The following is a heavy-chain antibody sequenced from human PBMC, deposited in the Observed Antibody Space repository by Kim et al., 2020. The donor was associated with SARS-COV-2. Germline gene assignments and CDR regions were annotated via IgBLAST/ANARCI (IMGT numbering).Heavy chain of an antibody. Sequence: ASVKVSCKASGYTFTSYAMHWVRQAPGQRLEWMGWINAGNGNTKYSQKFQGRVTITRDTSASTAYMELSSLRSEDTAVYYCARLPSSGYPSRGYWGQGTLVTVSS. CDR2: INAGNGNT. CDR1: GYTFTSYA. V-gene: IGHV1-3*01. D-gene: IGHD3-22*01. J-gene: IGHJ4*02. CDR3: ARLPSSGYPSRGY.